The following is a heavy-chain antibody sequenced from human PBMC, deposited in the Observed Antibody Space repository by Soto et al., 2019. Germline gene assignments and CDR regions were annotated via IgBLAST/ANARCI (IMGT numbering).Heavy chain of an antibody. CDR1: GFTFSSYD. D-gene: IGHD3-10*01. V-gene: IGHV3-30-3*01. CDR3: ARDPALHGSGRKRGYYYYGMDV. Sequence: GGSLRLSGAASGFTFSSYDMPSVRQAPGKXLXXVAVISHDGSNKYQEASVKGPSTISRHNHKNTLYLQMNRMRDEDKDVYYCARDPALHGSGRKRGYYYYGMDVWGQGTTVTVSS. J-gene: IGHJ6*02. CDR2: ISHDGSNK.